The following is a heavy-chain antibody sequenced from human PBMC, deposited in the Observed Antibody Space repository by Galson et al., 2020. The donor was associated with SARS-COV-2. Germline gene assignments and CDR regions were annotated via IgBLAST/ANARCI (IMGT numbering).Heavy chain of an antibody. CDR1: GGSIRNYF. Sequence: ASETLSLTCTVSGGSIRNYFWNWIRQPPGKGLEWIGFSYHSGRTNYNHSLTSRVTISVDTSRSQVSLKMDSVTAADTAEYFCAGYGGYTYGYYFHYWGQGSLVTVSS. J-gene: IGHJ4*02. CDR3: AGYGGYTYGYYFHY. D-gene: IGHD5-18*01. V-gene: IGHV4-59*08. CDR2: SYHSGRT.